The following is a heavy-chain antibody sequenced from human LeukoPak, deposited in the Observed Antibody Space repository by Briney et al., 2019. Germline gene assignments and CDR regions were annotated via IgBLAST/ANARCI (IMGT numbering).Heavy chain of an antibody. CDR3: ANGDAGRPSEGLDY. J-gene: IGHJ4*02. CDR1: GFTFSSYA. Sequence: GGSLRLSCAASGFTFSSYAMSWVRQAPGKGLEWVSSVSGGGGTTYYADSVKGRFTVSRDNSKSTLYLQMNSLRAEDTAVYYCANGDAGRPSEGLDYWGRGTLVTVSS. CDR2: VSGGGGTT. V-gene: IGHV3-23*01. D-gene: IGHD6-6*01.